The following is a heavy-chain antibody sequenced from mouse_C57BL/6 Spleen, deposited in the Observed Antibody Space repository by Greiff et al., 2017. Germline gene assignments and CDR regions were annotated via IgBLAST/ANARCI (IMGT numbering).Heavy chain of an antibody. Sequence: EVQVVESGGGLVQPKGSLKLSCAASGFSFHTYAMNWVRQAPGKGLEWVARIRSKSNNYATYYADSVKDRFTITRDDSESMLDLQVNNLKTEDTAMYYCVRSYSSMDYWGQGTSVTVSS. CDR3: VRSYSSMDY. CDR1: GFSFHTYA. J-gene: IGHJ4*01. D-gene: IGHD2-10*01. CDR2: IRSKSNNYAT. V-gene: IGHV10-1*01.